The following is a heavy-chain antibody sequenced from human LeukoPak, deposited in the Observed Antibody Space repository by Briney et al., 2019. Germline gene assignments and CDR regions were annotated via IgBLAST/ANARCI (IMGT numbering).Heavy chain of an antibody. CDR1: GYNFSGYY. CDR2: INPNSGGT. CDR3: ARERAVQGYCSGGRCYINDY. V-gene: IGHV1-2*06. D-gene: IGHD2-15*01. Sequence: ASVKVFCKASGYNFSGYYMHWVRQAPGQGLEWMGRINPNSGGTNYAQKFQGRVTMTRDTSISTAYMELTRLTSDDTAVYYCARERAVQGYCSGGRCYINDYWGQGTLVIVSS. J-gene: IGHJ4*02.